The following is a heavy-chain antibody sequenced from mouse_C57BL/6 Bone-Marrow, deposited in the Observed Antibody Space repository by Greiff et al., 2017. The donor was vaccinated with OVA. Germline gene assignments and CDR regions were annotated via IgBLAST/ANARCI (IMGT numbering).Heavy chain of an antibody. J-gene: IGHJ4*01. Sequence: QVHVKQSGAELARPGASVKLSCKASGYTFTSYGISWVKQRTGQGLEWIGEIYPRSGNTYYNEKFKGKATLTADKSSSTAYMELRSLTSKDSAVYFCARRFTTVVASYYAMDYWGQGTSVTVSS. D-gene: IGHD1-1*01. CDR3: ARRFTTVVASYYAMDY. CDR2: IYPRSGNT. CDR1: GYTFTSYG. V-gene: IGHV1-81*01.